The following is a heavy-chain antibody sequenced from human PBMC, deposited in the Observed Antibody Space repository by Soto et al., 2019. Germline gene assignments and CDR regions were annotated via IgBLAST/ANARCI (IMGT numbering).Heavy chain of an antibody. V-gene: IGHV3-74*01. Sequence: GGSLRLSCVASRFSLSTYWMYWVRQAPGKGLMWVPRINSDGGITNYADSVKGRFTISRDNAKNTLYLQMNSLRADDTAVYYCARDLGKYDRHYFDNWGQGTLVTVSS. D-gene: IGHD3-9*01. CDR2: INSDGGIT. CDR1: RFSLSTYW. CDR3: ARDLGKYDRHYFDN. J-gene: IGHJ4*02.